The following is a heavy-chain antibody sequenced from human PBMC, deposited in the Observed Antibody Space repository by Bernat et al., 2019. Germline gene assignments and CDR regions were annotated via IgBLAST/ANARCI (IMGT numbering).Heavy chain of an antibody. J-gene: IGHJ6*03. V-gene: IGHV3-9*01. Sequence: EVQLVESGGGLVQPGRSLRRSCAASGFTLEDDAMHWVRQAPGKGLEWVSGISWNSATIAYADSVKGRFTISRDNAKNSLYLQMNSLRGEDTALYYCAKELSAGERFHYMDVWGIGTTVTVSS. CDR2: ISWNSATI. D-gene: IGHD1-1*01. CDR1: GFTLEDDA. CDR3: AKELSAGERFHYMDV.